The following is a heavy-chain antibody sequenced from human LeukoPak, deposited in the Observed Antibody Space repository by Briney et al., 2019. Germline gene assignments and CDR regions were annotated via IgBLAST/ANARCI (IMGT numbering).Heavy chain of an antibody. V-gene: IGHV3-33*08. J-gene: IGHJ4*02. CDR1: GFTFSGYG. D-gene: IGHD3-16*01. Sequence: HRGGSLRLSCAASGFTFSGYGMSWVRQAPGKGLEWVAAIWYDGSSEFYADSVKGRFTVSRDNSKNTLYLQMNSLRAEDTAVYYCARAAHRYLGAPFDFWGQGTLVTVSS. CDR2: IWYDGSSE. CDR3: ARAAHRYLGAPFDF.